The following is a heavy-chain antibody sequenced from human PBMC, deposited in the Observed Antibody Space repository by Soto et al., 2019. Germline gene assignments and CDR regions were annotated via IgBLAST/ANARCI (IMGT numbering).Heavy chain of an antibody. J-gene: IGHJ4*02. V-gene: IGHV4-39*01. CDR2: IYYSGST. CDR3: ARGVSTTVVTDY. D-gene: IGHD4-17*01. Sequence: SETLSLTCTVSGGSISSSSYYWGWIRQPPGKGLEWIGSIYYSGSTYYNPSLKSRVTISVDTSKNQFSLKLSSVTAADTAVYYCARGVSTTVVTDYWGQGTLVTVSS. CDR1: GGSISSSSYY.